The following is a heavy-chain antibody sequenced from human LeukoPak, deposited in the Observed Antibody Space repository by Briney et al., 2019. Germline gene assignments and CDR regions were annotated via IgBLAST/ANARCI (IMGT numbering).Heavy chain of an antibody. V-gene: IGHV4-39*01. D-gene: IGHD7-27*01. J-gene: IGHJ4*02. CDR3: ARRLGLGYYFDY. Sequence: PSETLSLTCTVSGGSIFSSNSYWGWIRQPPGKGLEWIGSIYYSGNTYYNASLKSRVTISVDTSKNQFSLKLNSVTAADTAVYYCARRLGLGYYFDYWGQGTLVTVSS. CDR2: IYYSGNT. CDR1: GGSIFSSNSY.